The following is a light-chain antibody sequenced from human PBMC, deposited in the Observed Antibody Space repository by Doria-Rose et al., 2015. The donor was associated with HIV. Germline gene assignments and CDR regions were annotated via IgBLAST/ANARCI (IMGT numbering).Light chain of an antibody. Sequence: LACSQQTPGKAPKRLIYDTSRLHSGVPSRFSGSGSGTEFTLTISSLQPEDFATYYCLQHNSYPRTFGQGTKVDIK. V-gene: IGKV1-17*01. J-gene: IGKJ1*01. CDR3: LQHNSYPRT. CDR2: DTS.